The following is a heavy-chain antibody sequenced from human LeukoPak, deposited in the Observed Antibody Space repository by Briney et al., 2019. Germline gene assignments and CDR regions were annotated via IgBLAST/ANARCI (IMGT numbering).Heavy chain of an antibody. CDR2: IIPIFGTA. CDR1: VGTYSSYA. J-gene: IGHJ4*02. V-gene: IGHV1-69*05. Sequence: SVKVSFKASVGTYSSYAISWVGQTPGQGLEWMGGIIPIFGTANYAQKFQGRVTITTDESTSTAYMELSSLRSEDTAVYYCARGGYNWNSYYFDYWGQGTLVTVSS. CDR3: ARGGYNWNSYYFDY. D-gene: IGHD1-7*01.